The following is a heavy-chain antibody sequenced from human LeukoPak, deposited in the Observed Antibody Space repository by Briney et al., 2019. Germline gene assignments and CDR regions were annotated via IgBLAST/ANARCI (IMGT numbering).Heavy chain of an antibody. CDR1: GFTFSSYA. Sequence: GGSLRLSCSASGFTFSSYAMHWVRQAPGKGLEYVSAFSSNGGSTYYADSVKGRFTISRDNSKNTLYLQMSSLRAEDTAVYYCVKSPYYDILTGYFNWFDPWGQGTLVTVSS. CDR3: VKSPYYDILTGYFNWFDP. J-gene: IGHJ5*02. D-gene: IGHD3-9*01. V-gene: IGHV3-64D*06. CDR2: FSSNGGST.